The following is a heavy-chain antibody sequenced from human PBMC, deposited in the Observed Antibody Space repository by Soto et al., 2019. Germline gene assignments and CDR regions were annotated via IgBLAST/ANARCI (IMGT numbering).Heavy chain of an antibody. Sequence: GGSLRLSCAASGFTFSSYWMHWVRQAPGKGLVWVSRINSDGSSTSYADSVKGRFTISRDNAKNTLYLQMNGLRAEDTAVYYCATSTYYDFWSGYSGGYYGMDVWGQGTTVTVSS. V-gene: IGHV3-74*01. D-gene: IGHD3-3*01. J-gene: IGHJ6*02. CDR1: GFTFSSYW. CDR3: ATSTYYDFWSGYSGGYYGMDV. CDR2: INSDGSST.